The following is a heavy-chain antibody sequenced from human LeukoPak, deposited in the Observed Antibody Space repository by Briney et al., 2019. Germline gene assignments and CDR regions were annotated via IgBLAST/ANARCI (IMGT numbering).Heavy chain of an antibody. Sequence: ASVKVFCKASGYTFTGYYMHWVRQAPGQGLEWMGWINPNSGGTNYAQKFQGRVTMARDTSISTAYMELSRLRSDDTAVYYCAREVVGATSPNFDYWGQGTLVTVSS. J-gene: IGHJ4*02. CDR1: GYTFTGYY. CDR2: INPNSGGT. D-gene: IGHD1-26*01. CDR3: AREVVGATSPNFDY. V-gene: IGHV1-2*02.